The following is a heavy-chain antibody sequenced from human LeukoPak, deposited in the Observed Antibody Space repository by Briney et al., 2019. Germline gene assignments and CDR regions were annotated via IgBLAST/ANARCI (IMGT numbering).Heavy chain of an antibody. D-gene: IGHD2-15*01. Sequence: SETLSLTCAVYGGSFSGYYWSWIRQPPGKGLEWIGEINHSGSTNYNPSLKSRVTISVDTSKNQFSLKLSSVTAADTAVYYCARVMRYCSGGSCFMGPNYYYYMDVWGKGTTVTVSS. CDR3: ARVMRYCSGGSCFMGPNYYYYMDV. J-gene: IGHJ6*03. CDR1: GGSFSGYY. CDR2: INHSGST. V-gene: IGHV4-34*01.